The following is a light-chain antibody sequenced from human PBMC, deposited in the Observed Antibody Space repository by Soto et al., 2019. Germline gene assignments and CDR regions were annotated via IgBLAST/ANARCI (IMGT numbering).Light chain of an antibody. J-gene: IGLJ1*01. V-gene: IGLV1-44*01. CDR2: RNN. CDR1: NSNIGRNT. Sequence: QSALTQPPSASGTPGQRVTISCSGSNSNIGRNTVNWYKQLPGTAPKLLIYRNNQRPSGVPDRFSGSKSGPSPSLAIIGLQSDDESDYYCASWDDGLTGYVFGTGTKVTVL. CDR3: ASWDDGLTGYV.